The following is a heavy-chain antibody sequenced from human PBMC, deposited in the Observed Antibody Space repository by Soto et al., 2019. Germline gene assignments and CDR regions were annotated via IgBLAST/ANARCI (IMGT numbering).Heavy chain of an antibody. V-gene: IGHV1-69*06. J-gene: IGHJ4*02. D-gene: IGHD2-2*02. CDR2: IVPVSGTT. Sequence: QVQLVQSGAEVKKPGSSIKVSCKSSGGTFSHYAVTWVRQAPGQGLEWMGAIVPVSGTTDYAEKFRGRLTITADKITSTAYMDLTSLQSDDTAVYYCSRARGYCSGTGCYSGFWGQVTLVTVSP. CDR3: SRARGYCSGTGCYSGF. CDR1: GGTFSHYA.